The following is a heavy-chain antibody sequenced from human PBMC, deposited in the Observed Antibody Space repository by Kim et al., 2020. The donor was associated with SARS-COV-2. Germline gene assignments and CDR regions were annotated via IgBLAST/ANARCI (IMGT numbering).Heavy chain of an antibody. CDR1: GYTFTSYY. D-gene: IGHD1-1*01. V-gene: IGHV1-46*01. CDR2: INPSGGST. Sequence: ASVKVSCKASGYTFTSYYMHWVRQAPGQGLEWMGIINPSGGSTSYAQKFQGRVTMTRDTSTSTVYMELSSLRSEDTAVYYCATEARAELSAFDIWGQGTMVTVPS. J-gene: IGHJ3*02. CDR3: ATEARAELSAFDI.